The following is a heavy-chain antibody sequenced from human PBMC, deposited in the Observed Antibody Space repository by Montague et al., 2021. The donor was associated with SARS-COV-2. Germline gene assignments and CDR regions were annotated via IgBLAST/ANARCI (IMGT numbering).Heavy chain of an antibody. CDR3: SSQVPDFWSGIDY. CDR1: GGSISSYY. D-gene: IGHD3-3*01. V-gene: IGHV4-59*01. J-gene: IGHJ4*02. Sequence: SETLSLTCTVSGGSISSYYWSWIRQPPGKGLEWIGYIYYSGSTNYNPPLKSRVTISVDTSKNQFSLKLSAVTAADTAGYYCSSQVPDFWSGIDYWGQGTLVTVSS. CDR2: IYYSGST.